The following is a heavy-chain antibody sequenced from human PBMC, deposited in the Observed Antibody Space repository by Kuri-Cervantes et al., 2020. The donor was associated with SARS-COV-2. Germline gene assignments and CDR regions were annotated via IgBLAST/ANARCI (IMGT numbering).Heavy chain of an antibody. CDR1: GFTFSSYA. CDR2: IKGGSGTT. Sequence: GESLKISCAASGFTFSSYAMSWVRQAPGKGLEWVSCIKGGSGTTYYAASVKGRFTVSRDNAKNTLYLLMSSLRVEDTAMYYCARDLGVAPDFCGQGTQVTVSS. CDR3: ARDLGVAPDF. D-gene: IGHD3-16*01. V-gene: IGHV3-23*01. J-gene: IGHJ4*02.